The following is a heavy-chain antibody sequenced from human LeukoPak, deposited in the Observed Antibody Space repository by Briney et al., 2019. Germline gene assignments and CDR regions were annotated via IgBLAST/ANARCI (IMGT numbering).Heavy chain of an antibody. CDR3: ARRLYVLRYFDWLPKPYFDY. CDR1: GGSFSGYY. D-gene: IGHD3-9*01. J-gene: IGHJ4*02. Sequence: SETLSLTCAVYGGSFSGYYWSWIRQPPGKGLEWIGEINHSGSTNYNPSLKSRVTISVDTSKNQFSLKLSSVTAADTAVYYCARRLYVLRYFDWLPKPYFDYWGQGTLVTVSS. V-gene: IGHV4-34*01. CDR2: INHSGST.